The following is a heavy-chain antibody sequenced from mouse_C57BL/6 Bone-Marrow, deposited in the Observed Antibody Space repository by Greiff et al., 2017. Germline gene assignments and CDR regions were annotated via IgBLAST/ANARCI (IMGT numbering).Heavy chain of an antibody. J-gene: IGHJ2*01. Sequence: QVQLQQPGAELVKPGASVKLSCKASGYTFTSYWMHWVKQRPGQGLEWIGMIHPNSGSTNYNEKFKSKATLPVDKSSSTAYMQLSSLTSEDSAVYYCASENYYGSSYFDYWGQGTTLTVSS. D-gene: IGHD1-1*01. CDR3: ASENYYGSSYFDY. V-gene: IGHV1-64*01. CDR1: GYTFTSYW. CDR2: IHPNSGST.